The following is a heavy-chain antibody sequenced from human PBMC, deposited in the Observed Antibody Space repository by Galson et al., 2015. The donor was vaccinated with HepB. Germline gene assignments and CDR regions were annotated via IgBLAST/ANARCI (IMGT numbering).Heavy chain of an antibody. Sequence: SVKVSCKASGYTFTSYGISWVRQAPGQGLEWMGWISAYNGNTNYAQKLQGRVTMTTDTSTSTAYMELRSLRSDDTAVYYCARGIGYYYDTSGYYSLDYWGQGTLVTVSS. J-gene: IGHJ4*02. CDR3: ARGIGYYYDTSGYYSLDY. CDR1: GYTFTSYG. D-gene: IGHD3-22*01. CDR2: ISAYNGNT. V-gene: IGHV1-18*04.